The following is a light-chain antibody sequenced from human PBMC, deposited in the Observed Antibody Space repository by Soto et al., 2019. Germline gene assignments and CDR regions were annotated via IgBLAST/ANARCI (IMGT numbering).Light chain of an antibody. CDR1: QTVLYSSNNKNY. J-gene: IGKJ1*01. CDR3: QQYYTTPRT. Sequence: DIVMTQSPDSLTVSLGERATINCKSSQTVLYSSNNKNYLAWYQHKPGQPPKLLIYWASTREFGVPDRFSGSGSVTDFTRTISSLQAEDVAVYSCQQYYTTPRTFGQGTKVEIK. V-gene: IGKV4-1*01. CDR2: WAS.